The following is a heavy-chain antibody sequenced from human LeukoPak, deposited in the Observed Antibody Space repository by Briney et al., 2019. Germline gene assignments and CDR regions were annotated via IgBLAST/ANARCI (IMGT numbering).Heavy chain of an antibody. V-gene: IGHV3-33*01. D-gene: IGHD3-10*01. CDR1: GFAFNTYA. Sequence: RGSLRLSCAASGFAFNTYAMHWVRQAPGQGLGWVALIWHDGSHKFYSNSVRGQFTISRDNSKNTVSLQMNNLRPEDTAVYYCAREIFGSGSHPDFWGQGTLVTVSS. CDR2: IWHDGSHK. CDR3: AREIFGSGSHPDF. J-gene: IGHJ4*02.